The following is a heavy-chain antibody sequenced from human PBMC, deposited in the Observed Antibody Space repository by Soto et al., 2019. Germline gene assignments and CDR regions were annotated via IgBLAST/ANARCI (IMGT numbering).Heavy chain of an antibody. Sequence: GESLKISCKTSGYSLTTYWFAWVRQMPGKGLEWMGIIYLSDSDTIYSPSAQGHFTISADKSIKTAYLQWSSLKASDTAIYYCATTFDYNGYFDPWGQRTQVTVSS. CDR2: IYLSDSDT. CDR3: ATTFDYNGYFDP. J-gene: IGHJ5*02. CDR1: GYSLTTYW. D-gene: IGHD4-4*01. V-gene: IGHV5-51*01.